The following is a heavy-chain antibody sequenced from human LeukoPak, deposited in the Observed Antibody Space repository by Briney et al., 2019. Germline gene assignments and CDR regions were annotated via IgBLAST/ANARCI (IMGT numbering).Heavy chain of an antibody. CDR1: GFSFSTYT. V-gene: IGHV3-30*04. CDR2: VSFDGNHI. D-gene: IGHD5-18*01. J-gene: IGHJ4*02. Sequence: GRSLRLSCAASGFSFSTYTMHWVRQDPGKGLEWVGLVSFDGNHIDYADSVQGRFTISRDISKNTFYLQMNSLRAEDTAVYYCARDRIQIWSYVGTFDYWGPGALVTVSS. CDR3: ARDRIQIWSYVGTFDY.